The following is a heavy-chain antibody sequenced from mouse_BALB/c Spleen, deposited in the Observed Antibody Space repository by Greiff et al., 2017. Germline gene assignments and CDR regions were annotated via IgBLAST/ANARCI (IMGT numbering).Heavy chain of an antibody. Sequence: VQGVESGPGLVAPSQSLSITCTVSGFSLTSYGVHWVRQPPGKGLEWLGVIWAGGSTNYNSALMSRLSISKDNSKSQVFLKMNSLQTDDTAMYYCARDLIAYAMDYWGQGTSVTVSS. V-gene: IGHV2-9*02. J-gene: IGHJ4*01. CDR1: GFSLTSYG. D-gene: IGHD2-4*01. CDR2: IWAGGST. CDR3: ARDLIAYAMDY.